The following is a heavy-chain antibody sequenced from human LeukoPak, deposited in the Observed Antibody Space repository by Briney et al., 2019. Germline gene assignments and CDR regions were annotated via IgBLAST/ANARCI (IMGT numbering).Heavy chain of an antibody. CDR3: ARYKTTYYYDSSGSFDY. Sequence: GGSLRLSCAASGFTFSSYWMSWVRQAPGKGLEWVANIKQDGSEKYYVDSVKGRFTISRDNAKNSLYLQMNSLRAEDTAVYYCARYKTTYYYDSSGSFDYWGQGTLVTVSS. CDR2: IKQDGSEK. V-gene: IGHV3-7*03. D-gene: IGHD3-22*01. CDR1: GFTFSSYW. J-gene: IGHJ4*02.